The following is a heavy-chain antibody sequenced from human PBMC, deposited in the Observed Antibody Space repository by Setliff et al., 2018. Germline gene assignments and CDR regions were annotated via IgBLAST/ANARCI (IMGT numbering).Heavy chain of an antibody. CDR3: ARVSGWYYFDY. J-gene: IGHJ4*02. Sequence: ASVKVSCKASGYTFTSYGISWVRQAPGQGLEWMGWISAYNGNTNYAQKLQGRVTMTTXXXTSTAXMELRSLRSDDTAVYYCARVSGWYYFDYWGQGTLVTVSS. CDR2: ISAYNGNT. D-gene: IGHD6-19*01. CDR1: GYTFTSYG. V-gene: IGHV1-18*01.